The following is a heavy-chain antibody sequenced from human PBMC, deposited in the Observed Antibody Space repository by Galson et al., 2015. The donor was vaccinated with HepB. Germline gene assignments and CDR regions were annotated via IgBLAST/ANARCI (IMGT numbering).Heavy chain of an antibody. CDR2: ISAYNGNT. V-gene: IGHV1-18*01. J-gene: IGHJ4*02. D-gene: IGHD2-15*01. CDR3: ARFRERRLKYCSGGSCYSGFSDY. CDR1: GYTFTSYG. Sequence: QSGAEVKKPGASVKVSCKASGYTFTSYGISWVRQAPGQGLEWMGWISAYNGNTNYAQKLQGRVTMTTDTSTSTAYMELRSLRSDDTAVYYCARFRERRLKYCSGGSCYSGFSDYWGQGTLVTVSS.